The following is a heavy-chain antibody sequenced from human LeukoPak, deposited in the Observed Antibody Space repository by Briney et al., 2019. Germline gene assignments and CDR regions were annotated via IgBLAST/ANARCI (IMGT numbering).Heavy chain of an antibody. J-gene: IGHJ4*02. D-gene: IGHD2-2*01. V-gene: IGHV3-23*01. Sequence: GGSLRPSCAAPGLTFRNNAGGWVRKLPGKGLGWVSAISGSGGSTYYADSVKGRFTISRDNSKNTLYLQMNSLRAEDTAVYYCAKPIIVVVPAATDYWGQGTLVTVSS. CDR3: AKPIIVVVPAATDY. CDR2: ISGSGGST. CDR1: GLTFRNNA.